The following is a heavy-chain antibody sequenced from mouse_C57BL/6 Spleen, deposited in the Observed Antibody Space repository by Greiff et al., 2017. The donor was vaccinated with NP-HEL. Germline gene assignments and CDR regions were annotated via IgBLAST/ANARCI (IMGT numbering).Heavy chain of an antibody. D-gene: IGHD2-3*01. V-gene: IGHV2-2*01. Sequence: QVQLKESGPGLVQPSQSLSITCTVSGFSLTSYGVHWVRQSPGKGLEWLGVIWSGGSTDYNAAFISRLSISKDNSKSQVFFKMNSLQADDTAIYYCARNEDRYYAMDYWGQGTSVTVSS. CDR1: GFSLTSYG. J-gene: IGHJ4*01. CDR3: ARNEDRYYAMDY. CDR2: IWSGGST.